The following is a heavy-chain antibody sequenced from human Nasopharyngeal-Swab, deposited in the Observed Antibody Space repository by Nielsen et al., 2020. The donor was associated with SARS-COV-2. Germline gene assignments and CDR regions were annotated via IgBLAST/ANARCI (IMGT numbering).Heavy chain of an antibody. CDR1: GFNVSSNY. V-gene: IGHV3-53*01. J-gene: IGHJ6*02. CDR2: IYSGGST. CDR3: ARDSSAVAGSYYYYGMDV. D-gene: IGHD6-19*01. Sequence: GGSLRLSCAASGFNVSSNYMSWVRQAPGKGLEWVSIIYSGGSTYYADSVKGRSTISRDNSKNTLYLQMNSLRAEDTAVYYCARDSSAVAGSYYYYGMDVWGQGTTVTVSS.